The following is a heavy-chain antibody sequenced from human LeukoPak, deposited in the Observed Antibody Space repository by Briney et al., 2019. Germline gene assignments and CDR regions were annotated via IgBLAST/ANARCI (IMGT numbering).Heavy chain of an antibody. CDR2: INHSGST. V-gene: IGHV4-34*01. J-gene: IGHJ4*02. CDR1: GGSFSGYY. Sequence: SETLSLTCAVYGGSFSGYYWCWIRQPPGKGLEWIGEINHSGSTNYNPSLKSRVTISVDTSKNQFSLKLSSVTAADTAVYYCARGYRNIVVVPAAHFDYWGQGTLVTVSS. D-gene: IGHD2-2*01. CDR3: ARGYRNIVVVPAAHFDY.